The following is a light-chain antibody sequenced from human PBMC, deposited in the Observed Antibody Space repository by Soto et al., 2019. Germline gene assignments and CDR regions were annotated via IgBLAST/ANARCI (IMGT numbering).Light chain of an antibody. CDR3: QQYNSYSYP. J-gene: IGKJ2*01. CDR1: QSISSW. V-gene: IGKV1-5*03. Sequence: DIQMTQSPSTLSASVGDRVTITCRASQSISSWLAWYQQKPGKAPKLLIYKASSLESGVPSRFSGSGSGTEFTLTISSLQPDDFATYYCQQYNSYSYPFGQGTKVDIK. CDR2: KAS.